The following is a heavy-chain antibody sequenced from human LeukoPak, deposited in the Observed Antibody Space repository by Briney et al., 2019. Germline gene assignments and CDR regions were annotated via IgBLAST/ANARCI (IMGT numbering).Heavy chain of an antibody. V-gene: IGHV1-46*01. Sequence: ASVKVSCKASGYTFTSYYMHWVRQAPGQGLEWMGIINPSGGSTSYAQKFQGRVTMTRDMSTSTVYMELSSLRSEDTAVYYCARDPPGTTAFDLWGQGTVVTVSS. CDR1: GYTFTSYY. CDR3: ARDPPGTTAFDL. CDR2: INPSGGST. D-gene: IGHD1-1*01. J-gene: IGHJ3*01.